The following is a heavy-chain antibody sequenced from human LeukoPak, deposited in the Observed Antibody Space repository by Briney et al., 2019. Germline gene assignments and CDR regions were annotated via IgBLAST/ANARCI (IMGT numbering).Heavy chain of an antibody. CDR1: GGSISSGSYY. Sequence: PSETLSLTRTVSGGSISSGSYYWSWIRQPAGKGLELIGRIYTSGSTNYNPSLKSRVTISVDTSKNQFSLKLSSVTAADTAVYYCARDLGRDDYNFGHWGQGTLVTVSS. CDR2: IYTSGST. J-gene: IGHJ4*02. V-gene: IGHV4-61*02. D-gene: IGHD5-24*01. CDR3: ARDLGRDDYNFGH.